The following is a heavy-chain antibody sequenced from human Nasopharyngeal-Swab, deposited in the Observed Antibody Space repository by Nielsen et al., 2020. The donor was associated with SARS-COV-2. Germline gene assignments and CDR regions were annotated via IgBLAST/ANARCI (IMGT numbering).Heavy chain of an antibody. CDR1: GFTFSTYA. Sequence: GESLKISCAASGFTFSTYAMHWVRQAPGKGLEWVAVISYDGSDQYYADSVQGRFTFSRDNSKNTLYLQMNSLRTEDTAMYYCAKGSPMTGTRTQTFDSWGQGTQVTVSS. CDR2: ISYDGSDQ. D-gene: IGHD1-14*01. CDR3: AKGSPMTGTRTQTFDS. V-gene: IGHV3-30*18. J-gene: IGHJ4*02.